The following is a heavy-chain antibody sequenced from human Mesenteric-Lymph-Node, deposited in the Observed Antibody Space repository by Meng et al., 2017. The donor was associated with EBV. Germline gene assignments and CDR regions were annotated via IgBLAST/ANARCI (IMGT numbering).Heavy chain of an antibody. CDR1: GFTFRTYG. J-gene: IGHJ5*02. CDR2: ISYDGGSK. CDR3: ANESFP. Sequence: QVQLVEAGGGVVQPGRSLRLSCAASGFTFRTYGMHWVRQPPGKGLEWVAVISYDGGSKYYGDSVKGRFTISRDNSKNTLFLQMNSLKAEDTAVYYCANESFPWGQGTLVTVSS. V-gene: IGHV3-30*18.